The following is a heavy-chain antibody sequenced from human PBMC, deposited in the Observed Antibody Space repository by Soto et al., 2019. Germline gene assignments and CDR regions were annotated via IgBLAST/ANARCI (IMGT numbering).Heavy chain of an antibody. D-gene: IGHD1-26*01. V-gene: IGHV3-33*01. J-gene: IGHJ4*02. CDR2: IWYDGSNI. CDR3: ARGPDTISGSCYFDY. Sequence: QVQLVESGGGVVQPGRSLRLSCAASGFTFSSYGMHWVRQAPGKGLEWVAVIWYDGSNIYYADSVKGRFTISRDNSKNTLYLQMNSLRAEDTAVYYCARGPDTISGSCYFDYWGQGTLVTVSS. CDR1: GFTFSSYG.